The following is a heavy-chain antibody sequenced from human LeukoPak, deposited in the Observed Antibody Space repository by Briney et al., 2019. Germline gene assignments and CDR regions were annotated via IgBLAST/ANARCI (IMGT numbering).Heavy chain of an antibody. V-gene: IGHV3-23*01. CDR2: ISGSGGST. D-gene: IGHD1-26*01. J-gene: IGHJ4*02. Sequence: PGGSLRRSYAASGFTFSSYAMSWVRQAPGKGLEWVSAISGSGGSTYYADSVKGRFTISRDNAENTLYLQMNSLRAEDTAVYYCAKSWSPYSGSSLGGGRFDYWGQGTLVTVSS. CDR3: AKSWSPYSGSSLGGGRFDY. CDR1: GFTFSSYA.